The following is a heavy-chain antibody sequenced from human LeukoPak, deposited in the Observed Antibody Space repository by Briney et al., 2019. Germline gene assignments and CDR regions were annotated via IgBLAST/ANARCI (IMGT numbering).Heavy chain of an antibody. Sequence: ASVKVSCKASGYTFPSYYMHWVRQAPGQGLEWMGIINPSGGSTSYAQKFQGRVTMTRDTSTSTVYMELSSLRSEDTAVYYCAREGWSYYDSSGYYYYWGQGTLVTVSS. CDR3: AREGWSYYDSSGYYYY. D-gene: IGHD3-22*01. CDR2: INPSGGST. V-gene: IGHV1-46*01. J-gene: IGHJ4*02. CDR1: GYTFPSYY.